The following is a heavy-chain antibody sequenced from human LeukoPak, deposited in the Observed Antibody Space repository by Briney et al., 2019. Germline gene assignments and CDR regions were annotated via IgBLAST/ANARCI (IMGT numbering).Heavy chain of an antibody. Sequence: SETLSLTCTVSGGSISSYYWSWIRQPPGKGLEWIGYIYYSGSTNYNPSLKSRVTISVDTSKNQFSLKLSSVTAADTAVYYCASYSSGWYADNYFDYWGQGTLVTVSS. CDR1: GGSISSYY. J-gene: IGHJ4*02. CDR2: IYYSGST. D-gene: IGHD6-19*01. CDR3: ASYSSGWYADNYFDY. V-gene: IGHV4-59*01.